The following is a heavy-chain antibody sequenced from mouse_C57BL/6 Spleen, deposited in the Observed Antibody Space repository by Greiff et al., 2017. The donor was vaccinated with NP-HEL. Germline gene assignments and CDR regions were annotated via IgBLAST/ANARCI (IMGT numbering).Heavy chain of an antibody. CDR2: INPNYGTT. CDR3: GGDYDDAGYYAMDY. D-gene: IGHD2-4*01. J-gene: IGHJ4*01. CDR1: GYSFTDYN. V-gene: IGHV1-39*01. Sequence: VQLKESGPELVKPGASVKISCKASGYSFTDYNMNRVKQSNGKSLEWIGVINPNYGTTSYNQKFKGKATLTVDQSSSTAYMQLNSLTSEDSAVYYCGGDYDDAGYYAMDYWGQGTSVTVSS.